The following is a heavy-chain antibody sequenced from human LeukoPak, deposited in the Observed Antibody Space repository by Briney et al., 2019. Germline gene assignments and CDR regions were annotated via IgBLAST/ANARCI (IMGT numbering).Heavy chain of an antibody. D-gene: IGHD6-13*01. CDR1: GFTFSSYR. CDR3: ARETSWYGIDY. CDR2: ISSSSSTE. J-gene: IGHJ4*02. Sequence: GGSLRLSCAASGFTFSSYRMNWVRQAPGKGLEWVSDISSSSSTENYADPVKGRFTISRDNAKNSLYLQMNSLRAEDTAVYYCARETSWYGIDYWGQGTLVTVSS. V-gene: IGHV3-48*04.